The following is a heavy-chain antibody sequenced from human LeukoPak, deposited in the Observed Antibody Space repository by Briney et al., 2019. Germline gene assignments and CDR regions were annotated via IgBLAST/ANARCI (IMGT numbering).Heavy chain of an antibody. J-gene: IGHJ5*02. V-gene: IGHV1-8*01. CDR2: MNPNSGNT. D-gene: IGHD3-22*01. Sequence: RASVKVSCKASGYTFTSYDINWVRQATGQGLEWMGWMNPNSGNTGYAQKFQGRVTMTRNTSISTAYMELSSLRSEDTAVYYCTRGGDSSGYYYFYPSYNWFDPWGQGTLVTVSS. CDR1: GYTFTSYD. CDR3: TRGGDSSGYYYFYPSYNWFDP.